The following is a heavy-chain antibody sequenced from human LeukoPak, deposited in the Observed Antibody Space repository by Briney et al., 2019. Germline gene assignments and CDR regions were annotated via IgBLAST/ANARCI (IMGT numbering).Heavy chain of an antibody. D-gene: IGHD3-22*01. CDR1: GYTFTSYY. CDR3: AGDRDYYDSPRHFDY. CDR2: INPSGGST. V-gene: IGHV1-46*01. J-gene: IGHJ4*02. Sequence: GASVKVSCKASGYTFTSYYMHWVRQAPGQGLEWMGIINPSGGSTSYAQKFQGRVTMTRDTSTSTVYMELSSLRSEDTAVYYCAGDRDYYDSPRHFDYWGQGTLVTVSS.